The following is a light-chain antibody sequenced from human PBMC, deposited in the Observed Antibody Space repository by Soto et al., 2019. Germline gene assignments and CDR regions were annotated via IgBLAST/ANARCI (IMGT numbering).Light chain of an antibody. Sequence: QSVLTQPPSVSGAPGQRVTISCTGSSSNIGAGYNVHWYQQLPGTAPKLLIYANNNRPSGVSDRFSGSRSGTSASLAITGLQAGDEADYYCQSYDSSLSEGVFGGGTTLTVL. CDR1: SSNIGAGYN. J-gene: IGLJ2*01. CDR2: ANN. CDR3: QSYDSSLSEGV. V-gene: IGLV1-40*01.